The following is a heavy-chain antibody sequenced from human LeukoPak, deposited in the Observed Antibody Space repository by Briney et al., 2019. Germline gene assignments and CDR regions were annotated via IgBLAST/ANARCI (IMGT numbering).Heavy chain of an antibody. V-gene: IGHV4-34*01. CDR2: INHSGST. CDR1: GGSFSGYY. CDR3: ARGSPPSV. Sequence: SETLSLTCAVYGGSFSGYYWSWIRQPPGKGLEWIGEINHSGSTNYNPSLKSRVTMSVDTSKSQFSLELSSVTAADTAVYYCARGSPPSVWGQGTTVTVSS. J-gene: IGHJ6*02.